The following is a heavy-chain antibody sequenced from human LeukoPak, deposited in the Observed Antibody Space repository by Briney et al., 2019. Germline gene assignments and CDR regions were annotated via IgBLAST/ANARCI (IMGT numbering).Heavy chain of an antibody. J-gene: IGHJ5*02. CDR1: NGSMTSDSYY. CDR2: IFYSGKT. D-gene: IGHD2-2*03. CDR3: ARLWIVATWFDA. Sequence: SETLSLACTVSNGSMTSDSYYWAWVRQPPGKGLEWIGTIFYSGKTYYSASLKSRVTVSLDTSKKNFSLRLSSVTAADTAVYYCARLWIVATWFDAWGQGALVTVSS. V-gene: IGHV4-39*02.